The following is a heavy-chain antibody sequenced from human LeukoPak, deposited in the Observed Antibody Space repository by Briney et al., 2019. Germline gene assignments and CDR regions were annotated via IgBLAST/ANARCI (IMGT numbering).Heavy chain of an antibody. D-gene: IGHD1-26*01. Sequence: GGSLRLSCAASGFTFSSYAMSWVRQAPGKGLEWVSAISGSGGSTYYADSVKGRFTISRDNSKNTLYLQMNSLRVEHTAIYYCAKGANSDTRYYFDYWGQGSLVTVSS. J-gene: IGHJ4*02. V-gene: IGHV3-23*01. CDR2: ISGSGGST. CDR1: GFTFSSYA. CDR3: AKGANSDTRYYFDY.